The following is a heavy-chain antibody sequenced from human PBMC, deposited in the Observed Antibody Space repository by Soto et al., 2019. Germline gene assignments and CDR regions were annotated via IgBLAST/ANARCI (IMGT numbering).Heavy chain of an antibody. CDR3: AGHGGYSY. V-gene: IGHV3-23*01. Sequence: PXGFLRLSFAATGFTLRTNGMSWVRQAPGKGLEWVSSFSGRGDDTWYADSLKGRFIISRDNSQNTVYLQMNSLRAEDTALYYCAGHGGYSYFGQGTLVTVSS. CDR1: GFTLRTNG. D-gene: IGHD2-21*02. CDR2: FSGRGDDT. J-gene: IGHJ4*02.